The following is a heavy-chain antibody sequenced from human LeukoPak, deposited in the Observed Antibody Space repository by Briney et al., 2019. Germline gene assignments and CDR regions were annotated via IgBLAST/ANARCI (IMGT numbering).Heavy chain of an antibody. J-gene: IGHJ4*02. V-gene: IGHV4-59*12. Sequence: PSETLSLTCNVSGGSITTYHWSWIRQFPGKGLEWIGFIYYNGSANYNPSLKSRVTISVDTSKNQFSLKLSSVTAADTAVYYCARGHPYDYVWGSSRWFDYWGQGTLVTVSS. CDR2: IYYNGSA. CDR3: ARGHPYDYVWGSSRWFDY. D-gene: IGHD3-16*01. CDR1: GGSITTYH.